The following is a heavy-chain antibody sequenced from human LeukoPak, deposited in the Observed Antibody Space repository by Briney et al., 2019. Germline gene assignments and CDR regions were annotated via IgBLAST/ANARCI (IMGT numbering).Heavy chain of an antibody. CDR3: ARGDFWSGYYTGIDY. V-gene: IGHV4-59*01. Sequence: SETLSLTCTVSGGSISSYYWSWIRQPPGKGLEWIGYIYYSGSTNYNPSLKSRVTISVDTSKNQFSLKLSSVTAADTAVYYCARGDFWSGYYTGIDYWGQGTLVTVSS. CDR1: GGSISSYY. D-gene: IGHD3-3*01. J-gene: IGHJ4*02. CDR2: IYYSGST.